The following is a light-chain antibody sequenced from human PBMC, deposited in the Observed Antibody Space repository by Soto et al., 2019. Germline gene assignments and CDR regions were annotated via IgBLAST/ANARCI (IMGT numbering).Light chain of an antibody. CDR1: QSVSDNY. V-gene: IGKV3-20*01. CDR3: QQYSRSPLT. J-gene: IGKJ1*01. CDR2: GAS. Sequence: EIVLTQSPGTLSFSPGERATLSCRASQSVSDNYLAWYQQKPGQAPRLVIYGASSRATGIPDRFSASGSGTDFTLTINRLDPEDFAVYYCQQYSRSPLTLGQGTKVDIK.